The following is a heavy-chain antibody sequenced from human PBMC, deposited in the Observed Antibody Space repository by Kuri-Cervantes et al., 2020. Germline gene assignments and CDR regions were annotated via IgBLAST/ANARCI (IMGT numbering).Heavy chain of an antibody. D-gene: IGHD6-19*01. Sequence: SETLSLTCAVYGGSFSGYHWSWIRQPPGKGLEWIGEINHSGSTNYNASLKSRVTISVDTSKNQFSLKLSSVTAADTAVYYCARRYVIAVAGTGFDYWGQGTLVTVSS. CDR2: INHSGST. V-gene: IGHV4-34*01. CDR3: ARRYVIAVAGTGFDY. CDR1: GGSFSGYH. J-gene: IGHJ4*02.